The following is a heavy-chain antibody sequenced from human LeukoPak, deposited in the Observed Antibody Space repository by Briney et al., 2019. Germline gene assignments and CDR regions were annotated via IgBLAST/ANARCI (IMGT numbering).Heavy chain of an antibody. J-gene: IGHJ4*02. CDR2: INWNGGST. Sequence: GGSLRLSCAASGFTFDDYGMSWVLQAPGKGLEWVSGINWNGGSTGYADSVKGRFTISRDNAKNSLYLQMNSLRAEDTALYYCARGYGSGEDGDYWGQGTLVTVSS. CDR3: ARGYGSGEDGDY. V-gene: IGHV3-20*04. CDR1: GFTFDDYG. D-gene: IGHD3-10*01.